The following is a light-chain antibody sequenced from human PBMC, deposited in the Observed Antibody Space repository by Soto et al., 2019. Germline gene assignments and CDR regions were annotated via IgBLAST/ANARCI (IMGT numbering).Light chain of an antibody. Sequence: QSVLTQPASVSWPPGQSITISCTGTSSDVGSYNLVSWYQQHPGKAPKLMIYEVSKRPSGVSNRFSGSKSGNTASLTISGLQAEDEADYYCCSYAGSSTWVFGGGTQLTVL. J-gene: IGLJ3*02. CDR2: EVS. CDR3: CSYAGSSTWV. V-gene: IGLV2-23*02. CDR1: SSDVGSYNL.